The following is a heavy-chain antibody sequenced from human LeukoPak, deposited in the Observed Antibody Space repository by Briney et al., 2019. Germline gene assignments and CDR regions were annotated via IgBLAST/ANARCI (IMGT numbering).Heavy chain of an antibody. D-gene: IGHD6-13*01. CDR3: ARGLVGAAGLFDY. CDR1: GFTVSSNY. J-gene: IGHJ4*02. V-gene: IGHV3-66*01. CDR2: IYSNTNT. Sequence: QTGGSLRLSCAASGFTVSSNYMTWVRQAPGTGLEWVSVIYSNTNTYYADSVKGRFTISRDNSKNTLYLQMDSLRAEDTAVYYCARGLVGAAGLFDYWGQGALVTVSS.